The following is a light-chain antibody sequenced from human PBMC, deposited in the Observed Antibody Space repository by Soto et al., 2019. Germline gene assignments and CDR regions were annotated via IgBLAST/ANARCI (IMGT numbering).Light chain of an antibody. Sequence: QFVLTQPPSMSGAPGQRGTISCSGTSSDFGTNGVNWFRQVPGTAPKFLIYSNNQRPSGVPDRFSGSRSGTSASLAISGLQSEDEADYYCAAWDDSLNGRYVFGTGTKVTVL. J-gene: IGLJ1*01. CDR3: AAWDDSLNGRYV. CDR2: SNN. CDR1: SSDFGTNG. V-gene: IGLV1-44*01.